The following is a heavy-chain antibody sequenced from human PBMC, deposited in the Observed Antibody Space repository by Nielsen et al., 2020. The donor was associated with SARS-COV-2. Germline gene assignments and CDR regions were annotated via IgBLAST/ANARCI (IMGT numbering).Heavy chain of an antibody. CDR2: ISSSSSYI. CDR1: GFTFSSYG. V-gene: IGHV3-21*01. CDR3: ARDILTGYYSPFDY. D-gene: IGHD3-9*01. J-gene: IGHJ4*01. Sequence: GGSLRLSCAASGFTFSSYGMHWVRQAPGKGLEWVSSISSSSSYIYYADSVKGRFTISRDNAKNSLYLQMNSLRAEDTAVYYCARDILTGYYSPFDYWGHGTLFTVSS.